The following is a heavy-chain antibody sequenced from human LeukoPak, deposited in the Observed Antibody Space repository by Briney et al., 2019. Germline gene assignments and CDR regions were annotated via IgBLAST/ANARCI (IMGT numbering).Heavy chain of an antibody. CDR1: GFIFSFYC. Sequence: GGSLRLSCAASGFIFSFYCMHWVRRAPGKGPMWVSRICPDGTGISYADSVKARFTTSRDNAKNTVYLQMNSLREEDTAVYYCVRDFRSADYWGQGTLVTVSS. CDR2: ICPDGTGI. J-gene: IGHJ4*02. CDR3: VRDFRSADY. V-gene: IGHV3-74*01.